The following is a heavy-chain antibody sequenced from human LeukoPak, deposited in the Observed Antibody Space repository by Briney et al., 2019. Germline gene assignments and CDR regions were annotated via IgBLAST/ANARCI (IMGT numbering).Heavy chain of an antibody. CDR2: IYPGDSDT. Sequence: GESLKISCKGSGYIFTNYWIGWVRQMPGKGLEWMGIIYPGDSDTRYSPSFQGQVTISADKSISTAYLQWSSLKASDTAMYYCASRRGYSGYWFDPWGQGTLVTVSS. J-gene: IGHJ5*02. CDR1: GYIFTNYW. V-gene: IGHV5-51*01. CDR3: ASRRGYSGYWFDP. D-gene: IGHD5-12*01.